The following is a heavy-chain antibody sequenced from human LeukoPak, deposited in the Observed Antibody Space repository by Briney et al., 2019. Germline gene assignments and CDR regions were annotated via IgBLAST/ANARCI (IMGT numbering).Heavy chain of an antibody. CDR2: IYSGGST. V-gene: IGHV3-23*03. Sequence: GGSLRLSCAASGFTFSSYAMNWVRQAPGKGLEWVSVIYSGGSTYYADSVKGRFTISRDNSKNTLYLQMNSLRAEDTAVYYCAKDGWFDYWGQGTLVTVSS. CDR3: AKDGWFDY. CDR1: GFTFSSYA. D-gene: IGHD6-19*01. J-gene: IGHJ4*02.